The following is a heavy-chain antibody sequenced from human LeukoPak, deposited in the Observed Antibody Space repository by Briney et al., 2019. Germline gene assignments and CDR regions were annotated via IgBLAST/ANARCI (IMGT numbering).Heavy chain of an antibody. CDR2: INHSGST. V-gene: IGHV4-34*01. J-gene: IGHJ5*02. Sequence: TSETLSLTCAVYGGSFSGYYWSWLRQPPGKGLEWIGEINHSGSTNYNPSLKSRITISVDTSKNQFSLKLISVTAADTAVYYCASPRADGFDPWGQGTLVTVSS. CDR1: GGSFSGYY. CDR3: ASPRADGFDP.